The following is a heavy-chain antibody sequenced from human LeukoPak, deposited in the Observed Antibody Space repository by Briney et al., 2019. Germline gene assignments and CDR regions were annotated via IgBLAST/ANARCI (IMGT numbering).Heavy chain of an antibody. CDR2: VRSKSDAGTM. CDR1: GFNFRSAW. J-gene: IGHJ6*04. D-gene: IGHD3-16*01. V-gene: IGHV3-15*01. Sequence: GGSLRLSCTASGFNFRSAWMSWARQAPGKGLEWVGRVRSKSDAGTMDYAAHVEGRFAISRDDSKNMVYLDMNSLKTEDTAVYYCGGRRVWGNGTVVTVSS. CDR3: GGRRV.